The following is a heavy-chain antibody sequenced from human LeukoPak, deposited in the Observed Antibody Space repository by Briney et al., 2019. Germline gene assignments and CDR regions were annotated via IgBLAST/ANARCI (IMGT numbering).Heavy chain of an antibody. J-gene: IGHJ4*02. CDR2: IYYSGST. CDR3: ARALSSSSWLFY. V-gene: IGHV4-59*01. D-gene: IGHD6-13*01. Sequence: SETLSLTCAVYGGSFSGYYWSWIRQPPGKGLEWIGYIYYSGSTNYNPSLKSRVTISVDTSKNQFSLKLSSVTAADTAVYYCARALSSSSWLFYWGQGTLVTVSS. CDR1: GGSFSGYY.